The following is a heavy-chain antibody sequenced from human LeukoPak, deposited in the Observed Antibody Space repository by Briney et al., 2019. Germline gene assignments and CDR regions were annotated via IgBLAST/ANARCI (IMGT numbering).Heavy chain of an antibody. CDR3: ARRYSPTGPFDD. D-gene: IGHD1-14*01. CDR1: GYTFTSYY. J-gene: IGHJ4*02. V-gene: IGHV1-46*01. CDR2: ISPSGGST. Sequence: ASVKVSCKASGYTFTSYYMYWVRQAPGQGLEWMGLISPSGGSTTYAQKFQGRVTMARDTSTSTVYMELSSLRSDDTAVYYCARRYSPTGPFDDWGQGTLVTVSS.